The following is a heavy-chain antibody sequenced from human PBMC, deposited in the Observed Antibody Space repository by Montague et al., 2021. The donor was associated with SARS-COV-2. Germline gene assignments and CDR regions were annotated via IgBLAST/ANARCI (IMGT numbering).Heavy chain of an antibody. CDR1: GGSISSYY. CDR2: IYTSGST. D-gene: IGHD5-18*01. V-gene: IGHV4-4*07. Sequence: SETLSLTCTVSGGSISSYYWSWIWQPAGKGLEWIGRIYTSGSTSXXPSLRSRVTMSMDTSKDQFSLKLSSVTAADTAVYYCARDHGSYGLTCDYWGQGTLVTVSS. CDR3: ARDHGSYGLTCDY. J-gene: IGHJ4*02.